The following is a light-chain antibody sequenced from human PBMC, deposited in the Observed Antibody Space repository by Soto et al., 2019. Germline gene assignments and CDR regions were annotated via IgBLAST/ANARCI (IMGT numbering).Light chain of an antibody. Sequence: EIVLTQSPGTLSLSPWERATLSCRASQSVSNNYLAWYQQKPGQAPRLLIYGASSRATGIADRFSGSGSGTDFTLTISRLEPEDFALYYCQQYGYSPITFGQGTRLEIK. J-gene: IGKJ5*01. CDR1: QSVSNNY. V-gene: IGKV3-20*01. CDR3: QQYGYSPIT. CDR2: GAS.